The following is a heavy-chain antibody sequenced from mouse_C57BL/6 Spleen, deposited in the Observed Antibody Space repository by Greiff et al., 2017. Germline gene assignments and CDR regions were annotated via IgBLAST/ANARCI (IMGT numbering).Heavy chain of an antibody. J-gene: IGHJ4*01. D-gene: IGHD1-1*01. CDR1: GYTFTSYW. CDR2: IHPNSGGT. V-gene: IGHV1-72*01. Sequence: QVQLQQPGAELVMPGASVKLSCKASGYTFTSYWMHWVKQRPGRGLEWIGRIHPNSGGTKYNEKFKSKATLTVDKPSSTAYMQLSSLTCEDSAVYYCATSVVYYYAMDYWGQGTSVTVSS. CDR3: ATSVVYYYAMDY.